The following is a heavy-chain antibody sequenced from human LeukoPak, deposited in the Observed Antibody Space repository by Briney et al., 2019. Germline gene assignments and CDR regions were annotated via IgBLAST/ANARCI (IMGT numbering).Heavy chain of an antibody. V-gene: IGHV6-1*01. CDR3: ARLSGSYFDFDY. CDR2: SYFSSKCYN. Sequence: SQTLSLTCAISGDSLSSNTAAWDWLRQSPSRGIEWLGRSYFSSKCYNEYAVSVKSPITINPDTSKNQFSLQLNSVTPEDTAVYYCARLSGSYFDFDYWGQGTLVTVSS. J-gene: IGHJ4*02. D-gene: IGHD1-26*01. CDR1: GDSLSSNTAA.